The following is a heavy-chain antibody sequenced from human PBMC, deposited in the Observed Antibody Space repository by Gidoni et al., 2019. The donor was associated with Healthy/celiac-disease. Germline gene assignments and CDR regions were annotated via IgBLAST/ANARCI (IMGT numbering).Heavy chain of an antibody. Sequence: QVQLVESGGGVVQPGRSLRLSCAAPGITFSRYAMTWVRQAPGKGLEWGAVISYDGSNKYYADSVKSRFTISRDNSKNTLYLQMNSLRAEDTAVYYCARRGEGEQWLVDYYYYGMDVWGQGTTVTVSS. CDR1: GITFSRYA. CDR3: ARRGEGEQWLVDYYYYGMDV. CDR2: ISYDGSNK. J-gene: IGHJ6*02. V-gene: IGHV3-30-3*01. D-gene: IGHD6-19*01.